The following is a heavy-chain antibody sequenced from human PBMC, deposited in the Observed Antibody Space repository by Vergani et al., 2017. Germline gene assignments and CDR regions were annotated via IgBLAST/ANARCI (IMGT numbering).Heavy chain of an antibody. V-gene: IGHV3-53*04. CDR3: ARDRVDIVATTTYYYYYYGMDV. J-gene: IGHJ6*02. D-gene: IGHD5-12*01. CDR1: GFTVSSNY. Sequence: EVQLVESGGGLVQPGGSLRLSCAASGFTVSSNYMSWVRQAPGKGLEWVAVIYSGGSTYYADSVKGRFTISRHNFKNTLYLQMNSLRAEDTAVYYCARDRVDIVATTTYYYYYYGMDVWGQGTTVTVSS. CDR2: IYSGGST.